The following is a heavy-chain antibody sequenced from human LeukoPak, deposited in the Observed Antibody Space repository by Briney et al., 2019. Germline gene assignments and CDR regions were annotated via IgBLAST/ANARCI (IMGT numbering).Heavy chain of an antibody. D-gene: IGHD3-9*01. J-gene: IGHJ6*03. V-gene: IGHV4-34*01. CDR1: GGSFSGYY. Sequence: SETLSLTCAVYGGSFSGYYWSWIRQPPGKGLEWIGEINHSGSTNYNPSLKSRVTISVDTSKNQFSLKLSSVTAADTAVYYCARARLYDILTGYYGHYYYMDVWGKGTTVTVSS. CDR3: ARARLYDILTGYYGHYYYMDV. CDR2: INHSGST.